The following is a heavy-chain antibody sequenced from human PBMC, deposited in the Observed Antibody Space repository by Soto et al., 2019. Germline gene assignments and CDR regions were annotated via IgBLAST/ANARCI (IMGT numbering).Heavy chain of an antibody. CDR2: IRSKAYGETT. CDR3: TKYTYTSRYSYFGMDV. V-gene: IGHV3-49*03. Sequence: PGGSLRLSCTGSGFTCGDCAMSWSRQAPGKGLEWVGVIRSKAYGETTDYAASVKGRFTIFRDDSKSIAYLQMSSLQTEDTGVYYCTKYTYTSRYSYFGMDVWGQGTTVTVSS. J-gene: IGHJ6*02. CDR1: GFTCGDCA. D-gene: IGHD2-15*01.